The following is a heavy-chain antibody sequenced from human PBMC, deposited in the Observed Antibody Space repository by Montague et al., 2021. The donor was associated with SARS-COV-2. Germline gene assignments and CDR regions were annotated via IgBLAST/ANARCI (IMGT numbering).Heavy chain of an antibody. Sequence: SETLSLTCAVYGGSFSGYYWSWIRQPPGKGLEWIGEINHSGSTNYNPSLKSRVTISMDTSKNQFSLKLSSVTAADTAVYYCARGVRQLGVRYYYYYIDVWDKGTTVNVSS. V-gene: IGHV4-34*01. CDR2: INHSGST. CDR3: ARGVRQLGVRYYYYYIDV. J-gene: IGHJ6*03. D-gene: IGHD6-6*01. CDR1: GGSFSGYY.